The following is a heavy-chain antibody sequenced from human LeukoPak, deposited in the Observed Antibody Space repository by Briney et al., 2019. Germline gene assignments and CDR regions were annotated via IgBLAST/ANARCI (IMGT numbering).Heavy chain of an antibody. CDR1: GGSISSSSYY. V-gene: IGHV4-39*07. Sequence: SETLPLTCTVSGGSISSSSYYWGWIRQPPGKGLEWIGSIYYSGSTYYNPSLKSRVTISVDTSKNQFSLKLSSVTAADTAVYYCARGDSDDWLSYWGQGTLVTVSS. D-gene: IGHD3-9*01. CDR2: IYYSGST. CDR3: ARGDSDDWLSY. J-gene: IGHJ4*02.